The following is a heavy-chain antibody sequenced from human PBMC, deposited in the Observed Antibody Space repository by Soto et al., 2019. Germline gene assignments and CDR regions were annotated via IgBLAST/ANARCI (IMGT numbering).Heavy chain of an antibody. CDR3: ALLLPPYYFDY. D-gene: IGHD2-21*02. J-gene: IGHJ4*02. CDR1: GGSFSGYY. V-gene: IGHV4-34*01. CDR2: INHSGST. Sequence: QVQLQQWGAGLLKPSETLSLTCAVYGGSFSGYYWSWIRQPPGKGLEWIGEINHSGSTNYNPSLKSRVTISVDTSKNQFSLKLSSVTAADTAVYYCALLLPPYYFDYWGQGTLVTVSS.